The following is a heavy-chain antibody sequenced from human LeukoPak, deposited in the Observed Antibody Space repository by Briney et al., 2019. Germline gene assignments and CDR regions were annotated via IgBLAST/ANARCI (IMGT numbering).Heavy chain of an antibody. V-gene: IGHV3-23*01. J-gene: IGHJ4*02. CDR3: AKDVSVIQWDFDH. Sequence: GGSLRLSCAVSGFILGSYAMSWARQAPGKVLGWESVISGCGDHTYYADSVKGQFTISRDNSENTLYLQTNSLRAEDTAVYYCAKDVSVIQWDFDHWGRGTLVTVSS. CDR2: ISGCGDHT. CDR1: GFILGSYA. D-gene: IGHD2-21*01.